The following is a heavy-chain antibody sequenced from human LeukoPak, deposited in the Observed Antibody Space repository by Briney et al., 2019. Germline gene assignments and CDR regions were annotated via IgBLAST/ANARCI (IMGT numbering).Heavy chain of an antibody. J-gene: IGHJ5*02. Sequence: PSETLSLTCTVSGGSISSSSYYWGWIRQPPGKGLEWIGSIYYSGSTYYNPSLKSRVTISVDTSKNQFSLKLSSVTAADTAVYYCARDCLSFGSSWSPSWFDPWGQGTLVTVSP. V-gene: IGHV4-39*07. CDR3: ARDCLSFGSSWSPSWFDP. CDR1: GGSISSSSYY. CDR2: IYYSGST. D-gene: IGHD6-13*01.